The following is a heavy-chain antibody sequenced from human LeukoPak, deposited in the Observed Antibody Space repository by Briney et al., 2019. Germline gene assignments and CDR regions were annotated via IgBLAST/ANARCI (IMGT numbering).Heavy chain of an antibody. V-gene: IGHV4-4*07. CDR2: IHTSGGT. Sequence: SETLSLTCTVSGGSISSYYWSWIRQPAGKGLEWIGRIHTSGGTNYNPSLKSRVTMSVDTSKNQFSLKLSSVTAADTAVYYCARDKYYYDSSASIRFDYWGQGTLVTVSS. J-gene: IGHJ4*02. D-gene: IGHD3-22*01. CDR3: ARDKYYYDSSASIRFDY. CDR1: GGSISSYY.